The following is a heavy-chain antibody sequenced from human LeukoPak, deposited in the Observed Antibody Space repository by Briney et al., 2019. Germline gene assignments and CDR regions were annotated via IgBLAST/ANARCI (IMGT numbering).Heavy chain of an antibody. J-gene: IGHJ6*03. V-gene: IGHV4-59*01. Sequence: SETLSLTCTASGGSISSYYWSWIRQPPGKGLEWIRYIYYSGSTNYNPSLKSRVTISVDTSKNQFSLKLSSVTAADTAVYYCAGVRRIAAAGPYYYYYYMDVWGKGTTVTVSS. CDR1: GGSISSYY. CDR3: AGVRRIAAAGPYYYYYYMDV. CDR2: IYYSGST. D-gene: IGHD6-13*01.